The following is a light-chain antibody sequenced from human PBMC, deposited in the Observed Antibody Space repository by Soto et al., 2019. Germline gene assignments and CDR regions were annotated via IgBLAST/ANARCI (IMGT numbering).Light chain of an antibody. V-gene: IGKV3D-15*01. J-gene: IGKJ1*01. CDR1: QSVSSN. CDR2: GAS. CDR3: QQRSDWPPT. Sequence: EIVMTQSPATLSMSPGERATLSCRASQSVSSNLAWYQQKPGQAPRLLIYGASTRATGIPDRFSGSGSGTDFTLTISSLEAEDFAVYYCQQRSDWPPTFGQGTKV.